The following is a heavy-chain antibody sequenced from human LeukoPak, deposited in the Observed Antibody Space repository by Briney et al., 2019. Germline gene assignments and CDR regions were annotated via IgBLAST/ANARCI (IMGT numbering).Heavy chain of an antibody. CDR1: GGSISSGGYY. J-gene: IGHJ4*02. Sequence: SQTLSLTCTVSGGSISSGGYYWSWIRQHPGKGLAWIGYIYYSGSTYYNPSLKSRVTISVDTSKNQFSLKLSSVTAADTAVYYCARFGILLGAVAGSSDYWGQGTLVTVSS. CDR2: IYYSGST. D-gene: IGHD6-19*01. CDR3: ARFGILLGAVAGSSDY. V-gene: IGHV4-31*03.